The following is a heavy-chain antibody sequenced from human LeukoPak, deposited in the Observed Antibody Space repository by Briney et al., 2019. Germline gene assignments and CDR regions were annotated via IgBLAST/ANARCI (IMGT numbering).Heavy chain of an antibody. Sequence: GGSLRLSCAASGFTFSSYGMHWVRQAPGKGLEWVAYIQYDGSNEQYADSVKGRFSISRGNSKNTLYLQMNSLRAEDTAVYYCAKSVGADDWGQGTLVTVSS. D-gene: IGHD1-26*01. CDR2: IQYDGSNE. CDR3: AKSVGADD. J-gene: IGHJ4*02. CDR1: GFTFSSYG. V-gene: IGHV3-30*02.